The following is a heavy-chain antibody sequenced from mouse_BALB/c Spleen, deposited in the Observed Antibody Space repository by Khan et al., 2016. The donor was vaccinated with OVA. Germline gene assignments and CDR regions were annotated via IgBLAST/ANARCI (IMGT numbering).Heavy chain of an antibody. V-gene: IGHV1S81*02. CDR3: ARSKKIVATYFDY. J-gene: IGHJ2*01. CDR1: FSPLTSYW. Sequence: LSFPSPFSPLTSYWIPFFHPLLFPPLYFFSYTNPTNFAPYYNEKFKSNSTLTVDKSSSTSYMLLSGPTFEDSAVYYCARSKKIVATYFDYWGQGTTLTVSS. D-gene: IGHD1-1*01. CDR2: TNPTNFAP.